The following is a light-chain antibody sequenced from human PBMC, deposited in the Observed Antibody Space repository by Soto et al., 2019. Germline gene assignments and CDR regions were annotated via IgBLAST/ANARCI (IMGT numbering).Light chain of an antibody. CDR2: VDS. Sequence: SYELTQPPSVSVAPGQTARITCGGNNIESKSVHWYQQRPGQAPVLVIYVDSDRPSGIPDRFSASTSGNTAALTISRVEAGDEADYYCKVWDTIRDHYVFGSGTKLTVL. CDR1: NIESKS. CDR3: KVWDTIRDHYV. J-gene: IGLJ1*01. V-gene: IGLV3-21*02.